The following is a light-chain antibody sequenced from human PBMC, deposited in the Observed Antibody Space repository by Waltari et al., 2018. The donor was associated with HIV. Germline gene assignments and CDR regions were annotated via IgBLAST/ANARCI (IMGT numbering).Light chain of an antibody. CDR3: VGWDASLSAYV. CDR2: KNY. CDR1: SSNIGNDT. Sequence: QSVLTQPPSASGTPGQRVTLSCSGSSSNIGNDTVYWYQQLPGTAPKLLIYKNYQRPSGVPDRFAGSKSGTSASLAISGLRSEDEADYYCVGWDASLSAYVFGTGTKVTIL. V-gene: IGLV1-47*01. J-gene: IGLJ1*01.